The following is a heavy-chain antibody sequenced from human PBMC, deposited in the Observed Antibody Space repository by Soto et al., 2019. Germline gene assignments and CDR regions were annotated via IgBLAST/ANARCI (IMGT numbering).Heavy chain of an antibody. D-gene: IGHD3-3*01. Sequence: PSETLSLTCTVSGGSISSGGYYWSWIRQHPGKGLEWIGYIYYSGSTYYNPSLKSRVTISVDTSKNQFSLKLSSVTAADTAVYYCARVRDTIFGVVSHFDYGGQGTLVTVSS. J-gene: IGHJ4*02. V-gene: IGHV4-31*03. CDR1: GGSISSGGYY. CDR3: ARVRDTIFGVVSHFDY. CDR2: IYYSGST.